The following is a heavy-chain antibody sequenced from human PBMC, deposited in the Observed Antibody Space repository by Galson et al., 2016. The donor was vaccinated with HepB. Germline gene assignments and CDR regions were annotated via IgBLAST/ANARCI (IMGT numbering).Heavy chain of an antibody. CDR2: TYYSSRWNN. CDR3: ARGRNSAFDS. D-gene: IGHD1-14*01. V-gene: IGHV6-1*01. CDR1: WDSVSRNCVA. J-gene: IGHJ4*02. Sequence: CAISWDSVSRNCVAWNCIRQSPSRGLEWLGRTYYSSRWNNDYSASVKSRITINLDTPNNLFSLQLSSVTPEDTAVYNCARGRNSAFDSWGQGTLVTVSS.